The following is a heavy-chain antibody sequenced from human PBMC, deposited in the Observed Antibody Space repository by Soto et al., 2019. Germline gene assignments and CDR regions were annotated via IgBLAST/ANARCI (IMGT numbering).Heavy chain of an antibody. J-gene: IGHJ6*03. CDR1: GNSVTSHY. V-gene: IGHV4-59*02. CDR2: MHYTGFS. D-gene: IGHD3-10*01. CDR3: ARVLWVRGAIFQGDYFYYYMDV. Sequence: SETLSLTCSFSGNSVTSHYLTWIRQSPGEGLEWIGYMHYTGFSHYNPSLKSRLTISVNRSKNQFTLQMISVTVANTAVYYCARVLWVRGAIFQGDYFYYYMDVWGKGATVILSS.